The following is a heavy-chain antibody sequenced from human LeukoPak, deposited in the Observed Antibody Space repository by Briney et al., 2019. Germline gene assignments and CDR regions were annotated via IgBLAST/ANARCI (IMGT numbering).Heavy chain of an antibody. CDR3: AREAAAGKYDY. V-gene: IGHV1-2*02. D-gene: IGHD6-13*01. CDR2: INPNSGGT. CDR1: GYTFTSYA. J-gene: IGHJ4*02. Sequence: GASVKVSCKASGYTFTSYAMHWVRQAPGQGLEWMGWINPNSGGTNYAQKFQGRVTMTRDTSISTAYMELSRLRSDDTAVYYCAREAAAGKYDYWGQGTLVTVSS.